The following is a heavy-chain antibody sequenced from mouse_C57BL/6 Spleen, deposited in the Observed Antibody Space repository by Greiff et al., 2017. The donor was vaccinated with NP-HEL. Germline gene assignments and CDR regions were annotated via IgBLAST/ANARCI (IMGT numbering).Heavy chain of an antibody. V-gene: IGHV3-6*01. J-gene: IGHJ2*01. Sequence: EVKLVESGPGLVKPSQSLSLTCSVTGYSITSGYYWNWIRQFPGNKLEWMGYISYDGSNNYNPSLKNRISITRDTSKNQFFLKLNSVTTEDTATYYCARNRGGEGVDYWGQGTTLTVSS. CDR1: GYSITSGYY. CDR2: ISYDGSN. CDR3: ARNRGGEGVDY.